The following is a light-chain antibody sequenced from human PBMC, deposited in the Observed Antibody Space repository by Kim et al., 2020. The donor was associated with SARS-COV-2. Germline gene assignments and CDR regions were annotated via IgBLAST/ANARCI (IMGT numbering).Light chain of an antibody. V-gene: IGLV1-51*01. Sequence: KGTISCSGSSSNIGNNYVSWYQQLPGTAPKLLIYDNNKRPSGIPDRFSGSKSGTSATLGITGLQTGDEADYYCGTWDSSLSAGWVFGGGTQLTVL. CDR3: GTWDSSLSAGWV. J-gene: IGLJ3*02. CDR1: SSNIGNNY. CDR2: DNN.